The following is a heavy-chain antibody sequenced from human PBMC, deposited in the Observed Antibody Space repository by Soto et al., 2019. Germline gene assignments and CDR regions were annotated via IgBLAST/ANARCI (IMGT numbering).Heavy chain of an antibody. CDR2: IGPRGSTV. CDR3: ARGTDYYPY. CDR1: GFTFSDYA. Sequence: QVQLVQSGGALVTPGGSLRLSCAASGFTFSDYAMNWIRQAPGRGLEWISYIGPRGSTVYYADSVKGRFTISRDNARKSLFLQMNILIVEDTAVYYCARGTDYYPYWGQGSLVTVSS. V-gene: IGHV3-11*01. J-gene: IGHJ4*02.